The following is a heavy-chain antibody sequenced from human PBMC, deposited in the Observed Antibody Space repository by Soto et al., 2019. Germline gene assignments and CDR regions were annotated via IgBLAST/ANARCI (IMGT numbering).Heavy chain of an antibody. V-gene: IGHV3-33*01. CDR2: VWFDGSIQ. CDR1: GFTFSDYG. J-gene: IGHJ4*02. CDR3: ARVVFGGNSYCFDY. Sequence: RGGSLRLSCVASGFTFSDYGIPWVRQAPDKGLEWVAVVWFDGSIQYYGDSVKGRFTISRDNSNNTVDLQMNNLRAEDTAVYYCARVVFGGNSYCFDYWGQGTPVTVSA. D-gene: IGHD2-21*01.